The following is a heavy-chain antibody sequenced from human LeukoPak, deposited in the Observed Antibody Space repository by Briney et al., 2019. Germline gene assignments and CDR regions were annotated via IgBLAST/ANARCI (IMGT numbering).Heavy chain of an antibody. V-gene: IGHV3-20*04. J-gene: IGHJ4*02. CDR2: INWDGSAT. CDR1: GFTFDDYG. D-gene: IGHD6-19*01. CDR3: ARVTYSGWSSD. Sequence: GGSLRVSCAASGFTFDDYGMSWVRQAPGKGLEWVSGINWDGSATGYADSVKGRFTISRDNAKNSLYLQMNSLRAEDTALYYCARVTYSGWSSDWGQGTLVTVSS.